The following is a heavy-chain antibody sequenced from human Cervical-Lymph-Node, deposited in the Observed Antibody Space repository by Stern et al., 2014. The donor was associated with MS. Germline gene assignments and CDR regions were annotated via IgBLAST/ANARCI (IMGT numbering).Heavy chain of an antibody. CDR1: GVRFASYG. CDR3: VTGRGYMSGQPDFDY. D-gene: IGHD5-18*01. J-gene: IGHJ4*02. Sequence: VQLVESAGGVVQPGWSLRLSCEASGVRFASYGIHRVRPAPGTALEWVEVISYDGSNTHYGVSVKGRFTSSRDNSKNMLFLHMNSLSAEDTAVYYCVTGRGYMSGQPDFDYWGQGALVTVTS. CDR2: ISYDGSNT. V-gene: IGHV3-30*03.